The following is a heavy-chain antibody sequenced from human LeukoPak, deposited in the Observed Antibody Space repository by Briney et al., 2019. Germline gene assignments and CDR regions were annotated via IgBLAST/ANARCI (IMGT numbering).Heavy chain of an antibody. Sequence: SETLSLTCTVSGGSISSNSDYWGWIRQPPGKGLEWIGSIYYSGTTYYNPSLKSRVTISVDTSRNQFSLKLSSVTAADTAVYYCARGLPLWTHFDYWGQGTLVTVSS. J-gene: IGHJ4*02. CDR2: IYYSGTT. V-gene: IGHV4-39*07. CDR3: ARGLPLWTHFDY. D-gene: IGHD5-18*01. CDR1: GGSISSNSDY.